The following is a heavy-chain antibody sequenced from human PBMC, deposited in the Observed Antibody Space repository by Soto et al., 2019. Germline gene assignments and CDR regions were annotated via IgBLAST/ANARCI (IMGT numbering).Heavy chain of an antibody. J-gene: IGHJ4*02. CDR3: AKEIAVAVATPPEY. CDR2: ISGSGGET. V-gene: IGHV3-23*01. CDR1: GFTFSTYT. Sequence: GGSLRLSCVFSGFTFSTYTMNWVRQAPGKGLEWVSAISGSGGETYYADSVKGRFTISRDNSKNTVYLQMTNLRAEDTAVYYCAKEIAVAVATPPEYWGQGTLVTVSS. D-gene: IGHD5-12*01.